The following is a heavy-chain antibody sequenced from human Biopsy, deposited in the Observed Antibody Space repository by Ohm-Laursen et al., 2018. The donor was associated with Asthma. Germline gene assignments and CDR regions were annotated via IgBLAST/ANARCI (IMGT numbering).Heavy chain of an antibody. V-gene: IGHV1-69*01. CDR3: ARWGIQGVRFWGMDV. Sequence: SSVKVSCKSSGGTFSSYAISWVRQAPGQGLEWMGGIIPIFGTANYAQKFQGRVTITADESTSTAYLELSSLRSEDTAVYYCARWGIQGVRFWGMDVWGQGTTVTVSS. D-gene: IGHD3-10*01. CDR2: IIPIFGTA. CDR1: GGTFSSYA. J-gene: IGHJ6*02.